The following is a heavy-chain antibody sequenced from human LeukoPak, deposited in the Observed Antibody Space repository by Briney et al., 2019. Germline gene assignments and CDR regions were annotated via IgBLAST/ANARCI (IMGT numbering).Heavy chain of an antibody. CDR1: GGTFSSYA. Sequence: GASVKVSCKASGGTFSSYAISWVRQAPGQGLEWMGRIIPILGIANYAQKFQGRVTITADKSTSTAYMELSSLRSEDTAVYYCARGYYYGSGIDPWGQGTLVTVSS. D-gene: IGHD3-10*01. CDR2: IIPILGIA. V-gene: IGHV1-69*04. CDR3: ARGYYYGSGIDP. J-gene: IGHJ5*02.